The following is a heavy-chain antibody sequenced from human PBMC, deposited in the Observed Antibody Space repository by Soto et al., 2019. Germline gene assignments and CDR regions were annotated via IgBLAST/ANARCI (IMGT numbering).Heavy chain of an antibody. D-gene: IGHD3-10*01. CDR3: ARRDVGLRY. Sequence: KSSETLSLTCAVSGDSISSDYHWGWVRQPPGKGLEWIGSIYHSGSTYYNPSLKSRVTISVDTSKNQFSLKLSSVTAADTAVYYCARRDVGLRYWGQGTLVTVSS. CDR1: GDSISSDYH. J-gene: IGHJ4*02. V-gene: IGHV4-38-2*01. CDR2: IYHSGST.